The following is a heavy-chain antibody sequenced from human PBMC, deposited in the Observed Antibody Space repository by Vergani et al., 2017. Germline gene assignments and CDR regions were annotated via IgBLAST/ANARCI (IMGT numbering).Heavy chain of an antibody. CDR1: GFTFSSYA. V-gene: IGHV3-7*03. J-gene: IGHJ4*02. CDR2: IKQDGSEK. Sequence: AASGFTFSSYAMSWVRQAPGKGLEWVANIKQDGSEKYYVDSVKGRFTISRDNAKNSLYLQMNSLRAEDTAVYYCARDYYDSIWGQGTLVTVSS. D-gene: IGHD3-22*01. CDR3: ARDYYDSI.